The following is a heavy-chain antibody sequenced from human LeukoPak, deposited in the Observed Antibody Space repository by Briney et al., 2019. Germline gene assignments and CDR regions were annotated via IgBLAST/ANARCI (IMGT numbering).Heavy chain of an antibody. J-gene: IGHJ6*03. CDR2: IYYSGST. CDR1: GGSISSHY. Sequence: SETLSLTCTVSGGSISSHYWSWIRQPPGKGLEWIGYIYYSGSTNYNPSLKSRVTISVDTSKNQFSLKLSSVTAADTAVYYCAREVWFGSHKYYMDVWGKGTTVTVSS. V-gene: IGHV4-59*11. CDR3: AREVWFGSHKYYMDV. D-gene: IGHD3-10*01.